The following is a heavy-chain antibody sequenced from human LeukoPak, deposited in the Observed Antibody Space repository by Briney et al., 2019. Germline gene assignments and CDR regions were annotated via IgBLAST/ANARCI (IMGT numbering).Heavy chain of an antibody. D-gene: IGHD6-13*01. CDR1: GFTFSSYE. CDR3: ARVGIAVAPIDY. J-gene: IGHJ4*02. V-gene: IGHV3-7*01. Sequence: GGSLRLSCAASGFTFSSYEMNWVRQAPGKGLEWVANIKQDGSEKYYVDSVKGRFTISRDNAKNSLYLQMNSLRAEDTAVYYCARVGIAVAPIDYWGQGTLVTVSS. CDR2: IKQDGSEK.